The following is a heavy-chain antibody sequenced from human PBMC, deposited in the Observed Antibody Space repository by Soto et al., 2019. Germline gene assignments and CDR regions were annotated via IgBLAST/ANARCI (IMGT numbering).Heavy chain of an antibody. Sequence: QINLKESGPPLVKPPQTLPLTCSFSGFSLTTAGVGVGWVRQSPGDALEWLALIDWDDDERYSPSLKTRLTIAKDLSKNPVVLIMTTMAPVDTATYYCAHARNLITGDAQVGDFDYWGQGTLGTVSS. V-gene: IGHV2-5*02. CDR3: AHARNLITGDAQVGDFDY. J-gene: IGHJ4*02. CDR2: IDWDDDE. D-gene: IGHD7-27*01. CDR1: GFSLTTAGVG.